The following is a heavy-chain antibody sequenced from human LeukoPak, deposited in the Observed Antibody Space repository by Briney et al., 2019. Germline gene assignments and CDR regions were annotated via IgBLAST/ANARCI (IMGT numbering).Heavy chain of an antibody. CDR1: GFTSGDYA. D-gene: IGHD1-20*01. CDR2: IRNKAYGGTA. V-gene: IGHV3-49*04. Sequence: PGGSLRLSCTASGFTSGDYAMSWVRQAPGKGLEWVGFIRNKAYGGTAEYAASVKGRFTISRDDSKSIAYLQMNSLKTEDTAVYYCARGIIGLRGFDYWGQGTLVTVSS. J-gene: IGHJ4*02. CDR3: ARGIIGLRGFDY.